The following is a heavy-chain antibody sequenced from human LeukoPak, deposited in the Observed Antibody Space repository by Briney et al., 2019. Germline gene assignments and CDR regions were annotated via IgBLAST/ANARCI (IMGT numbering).Heavy chain of an antibody. CDR1: GGSISSGGYY. J-gene: IGHJ4*02. D-gene: IGHD1-26*01. Sequence: SETLSLTCTVSGGSISSGGYYWSWIRQPPGKGLEWIGYIYHSGSTYYNPSLKSRVTISVDRSKNQFSLKLSSVTAADTAVYYCARMLGATLFDYWGQGTLVTVSS. CDR3: ARMLGATLFDY. V-gene: IGHV4-30-2*01. CDR2: IYHSGST.